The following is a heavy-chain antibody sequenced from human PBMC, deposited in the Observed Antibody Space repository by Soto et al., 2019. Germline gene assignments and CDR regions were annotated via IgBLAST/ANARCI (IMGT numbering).Heavy chain of an antibody. CDR3: AKDRPAAGSY. D-gene: IGHD6-13*01. Sequence: GGSLRLSCAASGFTFSSYGMHWVRQAPGKGLEWVAVISYDGSNKYYAGSVKGRFTISRDNSKNTLYLQMNSLRAEDTAVYYCAKDRPAAGSYWGQGTLVTVSS. CDR2: ISYDGSNK. J-gene: IGHJ4*02. CDR1: GFTFSSYG. V-gene: IGHV3-30*18.